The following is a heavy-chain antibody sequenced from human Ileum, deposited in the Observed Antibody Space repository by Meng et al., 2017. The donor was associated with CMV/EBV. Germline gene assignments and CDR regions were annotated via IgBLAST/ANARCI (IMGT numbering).Heavy chain of an antibody. CDR1: GFTVSSNY. Sequence: GESLKISCAASGFTVSSNYMSWVRQAPGKGLEWVSVIYSGGSTYYADSVKGRFTISRDNSKNTLYLQMNNLRTEDTAIYYCARDPNGDYVGAFDIWGQRTMVTVSS. V-gene: IGHV3-53*01. J-gene: IGHJ3*02. CDR2: IYSGGST. CDR3: ARDPNGDYVGAFDI. D-gene: IGHD2-8*01.